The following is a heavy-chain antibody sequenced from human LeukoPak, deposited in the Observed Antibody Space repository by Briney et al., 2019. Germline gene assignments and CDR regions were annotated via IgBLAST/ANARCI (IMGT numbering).Heavy chain of an antibody. CDR3: ARSSGWWSLDY. D-gene: IGHD6-19*01. Sequence: GSSVKVSCKATGGTFTNYAVSWVRQAPGQGLEWMGRIIVTLGTPNYAQKFQGRVAITADKSTSTAYMELSSLRSEDTAVYYCARSSGWWSLDYWGQGTLVTVSS. CDR2: IIVTLGTP. CDR1: GGTFTNYA. V-gene: IGHV1-69*04. J-gene: IGHJ4*02.